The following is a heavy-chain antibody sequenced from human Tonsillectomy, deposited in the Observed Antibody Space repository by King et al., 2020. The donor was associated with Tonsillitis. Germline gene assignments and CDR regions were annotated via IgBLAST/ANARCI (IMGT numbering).Heavy chain of an antibody. CDR2: ISYDGSNK. D-gene: IGHD1-7*01. CDR1: GFTFSSYA. Sequence: QLVQSGGGVVQPGRSLRLSCAASGFTFSSYAMHWVRQAPGKGLEWGAVISYDGSNKYYADSVKGRFTISRENSKNTLYLQMNSLRAEDTAVYYCAREGITGTTGGIYYYYGMDVWGQGTTVTVSS. J-gene: IGHJ6*02. V-gene: IGHV3-30-3*01. CDR3: AREGITGTTGGIYYYYGMDV.